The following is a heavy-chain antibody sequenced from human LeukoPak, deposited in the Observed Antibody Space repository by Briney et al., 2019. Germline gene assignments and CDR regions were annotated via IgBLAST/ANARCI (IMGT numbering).Heavy chain of an antibody. V-gene: IGHV4-34*01. CDR3: ASHSRYCSSTSCAYGYYYYYTDV. J-gene: IGHJ6*03. CDR1: GGSFSSYY. Sequence: SETLSLTCAVYGGSFSSYYWSWIRQPPGKGLEWIGEINHSGSTNYNPSLKSRVTISVDTSKNQFSLKLSSVAAADTAVYYCASHSRYCSSTSCAYGYYYYYTDVWGKGTTVTVSS. CDR2: INHSGST. D-gene: IGHD2-2*01.